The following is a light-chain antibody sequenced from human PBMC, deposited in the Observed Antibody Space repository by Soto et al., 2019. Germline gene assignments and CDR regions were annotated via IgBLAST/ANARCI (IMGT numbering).Light chain of an antibody. J-gene: IGLJ2*01. CDR3: WSYAGSNTVV. CDR1: SRDVGGYNY. V-gene: IGLV2-14*01. Sequence: QSALTQPASVSGSPGQSITISCTGTSRDVGGYNYVSWHQQHPGKAPKVVITEVSNRPSGVSNRFSGSKSGNTASLTISGLQAEDEADYYCWSYAGSNTVVFGGGTKVTVL. CDR2: EVS.